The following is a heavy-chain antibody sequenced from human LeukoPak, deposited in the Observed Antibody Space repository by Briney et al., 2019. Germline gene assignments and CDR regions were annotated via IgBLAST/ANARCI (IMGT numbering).Heavy chain of an antibody. D-gene: IGHD1-26*01. CDR3: ARVGASVYYYYMDV. J-gene: IGHJ6*03. CDR2: IKQDGSEK. CDR1: GFTFSSYW. V-gene: IGHV3-7*03. Sequence: GGSLRLSCAASGFTFSSYWMSWVRQAPGKGLEWVANIKQDGSEKYYVDSVKGRFTISRDNAKNSLYLQINSLRAEDTALYYCARVGASVYYYYMDVWGKGTTVTVSS.